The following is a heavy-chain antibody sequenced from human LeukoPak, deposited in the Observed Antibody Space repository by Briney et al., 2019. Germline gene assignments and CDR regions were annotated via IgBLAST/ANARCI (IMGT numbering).Heavy chain of an antibody. Sequence: KPGESLKISCKGSGYSFTSYWIGWVRQMPGKGLEWMGIIYPGDSDTRYSPSFQGQVTISADKSISTAYLQWSSLKASDTAMYYCARTFTGYSSSWYTDYYGMDVWGQGTTVTVSS. CDR2: IYPGDSDT. CDR1: GYSFTSYW. CDR3: ARTFTGYSSSWYTDYYGMDV. D-gene: IGHD6-13*01. V-gene: IGHV5-51*01. J-gene: IGHJ6*02.